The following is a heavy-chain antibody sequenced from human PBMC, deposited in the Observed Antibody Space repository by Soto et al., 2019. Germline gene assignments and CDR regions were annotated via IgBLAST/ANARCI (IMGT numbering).Heavy chain of an antibody. CDR2: ISSSSSYI. V-gene: IGHV3-21*01. CDR1: GFTFSSYS. D-gene: IGHD2-2*02. Sequence: PGGSLRLSCAASGFTFSSYSINWVRQAPGKGLEWVSSISSSSSYIYYADSVKGRFTISRDNAKNSLYLQMNSLRAEDTAVYYCARVYGYCSSTSCYNFDYWGQGTLVTVSS. CDR3: ARVYGYCSSTSCYNFDY. J-gene: IGHJ4*02.